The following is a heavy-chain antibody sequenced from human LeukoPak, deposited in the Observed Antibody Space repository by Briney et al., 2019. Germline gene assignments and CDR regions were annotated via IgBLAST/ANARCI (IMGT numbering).Heavy chain of an antibody. Sequence: ASVTVSCKASGYTFTDYYMHWVRQAPGQGLEWMGWINPNNGGTNYAQKFQGRVTLTRDTSISTGYMELSSLRSEDPAVYNCARVVMVRGRRSTYGMDVWGQGTTVTVSS. J-gene: IGHJ6*02. D-gene: IGHD3-10*01. V-gene: IGHV1-2*02. CDR1: GYTFTDYY. CDR2: INPNNGGT. CDR3: ARVVMVRGRRSTYGMDV.